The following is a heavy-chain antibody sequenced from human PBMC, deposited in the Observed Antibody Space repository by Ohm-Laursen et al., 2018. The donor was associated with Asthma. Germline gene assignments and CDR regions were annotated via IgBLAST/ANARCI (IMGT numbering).Heavy chain of an antibody. Sequence: PSDTLSLTWAVPGGSISGSSYFWGWIRQPPGKGLEWIGDIYYSGNTYYNPSLKSRVTISVDTSKNQFSLKRSSVTAADTAVYYCARQRRDGFAYWGQGTLVTVSS. CDR1: GGSISGSSYF. D-gene: IGHD5-24*01. V-gene: IGHV4-39*01. CDR2: IYYSGNT. CDR3: ARQRRDGFAY. J-gene: IGHJ4*02.